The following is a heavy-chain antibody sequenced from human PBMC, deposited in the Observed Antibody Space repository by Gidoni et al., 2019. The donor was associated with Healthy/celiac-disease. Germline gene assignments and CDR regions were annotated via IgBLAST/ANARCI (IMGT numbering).Heavy chain of an antibody. J-gene: IGHJ6*02. CDR2: MNPNSGNT. CDR1: GYTFTSYD. V-gene: IGHV1-8*01. CDR3: ARLHYYYYGMDV. D-gene: IGHD4-17*01. Sequence: QVQLVQSGAEVKKPGASVKVSCKASGYTFTSYDSNWVRQATGQGLEWMGWMNPNSGNTGYAQKFQGRVTMTRNTSISTAYMELSSLRSEDTAVYYCARLHYYYYGMDVWGQGTTVTVSS.